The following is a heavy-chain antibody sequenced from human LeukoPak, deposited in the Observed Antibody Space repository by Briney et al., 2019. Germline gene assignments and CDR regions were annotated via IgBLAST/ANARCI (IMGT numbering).Heavy chain of an antibody. J-gene: IGHJ3*02. D-gene: IGHD6-19*01. Sequence: SETLSLTCTVSGGSISSYYWSWIRQPPGKGLEWIGYIYYNGSTNYNPSLKSRVTISVDTSKNQFSLKLSSVTAADTAVYYCARVSSGWRGDAFDIWGQGTKVTVSS. CDR2: IYYNGST. CDR3: ARVSSGWRGDAFDI. V-gene: IGHV4-59*01. CDR1: GGSISSYY.